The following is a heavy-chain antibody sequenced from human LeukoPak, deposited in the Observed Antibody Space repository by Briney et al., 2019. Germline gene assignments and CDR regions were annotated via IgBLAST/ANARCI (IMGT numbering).Heavy chain of an antibody. CDR3: ATTVGATTWDY. CDR1: GFTFSDYY. CDR2: ISSSGSTI. D-gene: IGHD1-26*01. J-gene: IGHJ4*02. V-gene: IGHV3-11*01. Sequence: GGSLRLSCAASGFTFSDYYMSWIRQAPGKGLEWVSYISSSGSTIYYTDSVKGRFTISRDNAKNSLYLQMNSLRAEDTAVYYCATTVGATTWDYWGQGTLVTVSS.